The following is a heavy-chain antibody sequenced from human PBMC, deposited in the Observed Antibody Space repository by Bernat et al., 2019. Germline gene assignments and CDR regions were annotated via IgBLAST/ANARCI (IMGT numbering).Heavy chain of an antibody. CDR1: GFTFSSYG. V-gene: IGHV3-30*18. CDR2: ISYDGSNK. J-gene: IGHJ5*02. CDR3: AKGCSLVGWLQLSS. Sequence: QVQLVESGGGVVQPGRSLRLSCAASGFTFSSYGMHWVRQAPGKGLEWVAVISYDGSNKYYADSVKGRFTISRDNSKNTLYLQMNSLRAEDTAVYYCAKGCSLVGWLQLSSWGQGTLVTVSS. D-gene: IGHD5-24*01.